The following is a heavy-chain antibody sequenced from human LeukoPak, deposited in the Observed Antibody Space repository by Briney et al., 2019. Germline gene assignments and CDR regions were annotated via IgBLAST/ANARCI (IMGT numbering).Heavy chain of an antibody. V-gene: IGHV1-2*02. J-gene: IGHJ4*02. Sequence: ASVKVSCKASGYTFTDYYMHWVRQAPGQGLEWMGWINPNSGGTNYAQKLQGRGTMTRDTSISTAYMELSRLRSDDTAVYYCARVSVGATGFGYWGQGTLVTVSS. D-gene: IGHD1-26*01. CDR3: ARVSVGATGFGY. CDR2: INPNSGGT. CDR1: GYTFTDYY.